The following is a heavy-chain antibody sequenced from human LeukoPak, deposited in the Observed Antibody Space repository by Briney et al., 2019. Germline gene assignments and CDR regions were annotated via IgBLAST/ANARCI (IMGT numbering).Heavy chain of an antibody. V-gene: IGHV4-4*07. Sequence: SETLSLTCTVSGGSISSYYWSWIRQPAGKGLEWIGRIYTSGSTNYNPSLKSRVTISVDTSKNQFSLKLSSVTAADTAVSYCASGGENHDYDWFDPWGQGTLVTVS. J-gene: IGHJ5*02. D-gene: IGHD4-17*01. CDR1: GGSISSYY. CDR3: ASGGENHDYDWFDP. CDR2: IYTSGST.